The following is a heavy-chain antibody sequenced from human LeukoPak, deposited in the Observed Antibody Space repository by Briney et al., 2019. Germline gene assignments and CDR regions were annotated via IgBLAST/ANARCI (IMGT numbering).Heavy chain of an antibody. V-gene: IGHV1-2*02. J-gene: IGHJ4*02. CDR2: INPNSGGT. Sequence: ASVKVSCKASGYTFTGYYMHWVRQAPGQGLEWMGWINPNSGGTNYAQKFQGRVTMTRDTSISTAYMDLSRLRSDDTAVYYCARDNPQTGCFDNWGQGTLVTVSP. D-gene: IGHD7-27*01. CDR1: GYTFTGYY. CDR3: ARDNPQTGCFDN.